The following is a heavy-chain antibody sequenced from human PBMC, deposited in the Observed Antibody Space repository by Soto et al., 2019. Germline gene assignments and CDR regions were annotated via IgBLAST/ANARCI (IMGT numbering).Heavy chain of an antibody. CDR3: AKYVLPGGGTRQGMEV. CDR2: IYPGDSDT. D-gene: IGHD1-7*01. J-gene: IGHJ6*04. Sequence: GESLKISCKGSGYSFSSYWIAWVRQMPGKGLEWMGIIYPGDSDTRYSPSFQGQVTISADKSISTAFLQWSSLRPSDTAIYYCAKYVLPGGGTRQGMEVWRKGTTVTVSS. CDR1: GYSFSSYW. V-gene: IGHV5-51*01.